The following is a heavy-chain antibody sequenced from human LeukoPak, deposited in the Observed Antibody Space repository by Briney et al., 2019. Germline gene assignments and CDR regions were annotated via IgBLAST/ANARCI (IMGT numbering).Heavy chain of an antibody. CDR2: IYSGGSR. CDR1: GFTVSSNY. CDR3: ARDRSLLDYYDSSGSRAAFDI. D-gene: IGHD3-22*01. J-gene: IGHJ3*02. V-gene: IGHV3-66*01. Sequence: GGSLRLSCAASGFTVSSNYMSWVSQAPGKGLEWVSVIYSGGSRYYADSVKGRFTISRDNSKNTLYLQMNSLRAEDTAVYYCARDRSLLDYYDSSGSRAAFDIWGQGTMVTVSS.